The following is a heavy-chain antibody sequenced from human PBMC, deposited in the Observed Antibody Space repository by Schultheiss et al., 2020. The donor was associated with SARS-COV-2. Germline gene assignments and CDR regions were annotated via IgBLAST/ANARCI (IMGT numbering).Heavy chain of an antibody. V-gene: IGHV3-48*04. CDR2: MSSSGTTV. CDR1: GFTFSSYA. J-gene: IGHJ6*03. Sequence: GGSLRLSCAASGFTFSSYAMHWIRQAPGKGLEWVSYMSSSGTTVHYADSVKGRFTISRDNAKNSLSLQMNSLRAEDTAVYYCARTGHCSGGNCYSSYYYMDVWGKGTTVTVSS. CDR3: ARTGHCSGGNCYSSYYYMDV. D-gene: IGHD2-15*01.